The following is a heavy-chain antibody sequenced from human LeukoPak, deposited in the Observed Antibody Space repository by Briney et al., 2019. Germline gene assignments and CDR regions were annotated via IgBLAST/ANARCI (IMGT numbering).Heavy chain of an antibody. J-gene: IGHJ5*02. CDR2: ISAYNGNT. CDR3: ARVTLGIAARSFDP. V-gene: IGHV1-18*01. CDR1: GYTFTSYD. Sequence: ASVKVSCKASGYTFTSYDISWVRQAPGQGLEWMGWISAYNGNTNYAQKLQGRVTMTTDTSTSTAYMGLRSLRSDDTAVYYCARVTLGIAARSFDPWGQGTLVTVSS. D-gene: IGHD6-6*01.